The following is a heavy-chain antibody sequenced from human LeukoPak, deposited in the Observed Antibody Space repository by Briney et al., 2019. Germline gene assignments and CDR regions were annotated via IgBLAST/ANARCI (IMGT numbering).Heavy chain of an antibody. D-gene: IGHD2/OR15-2a*01. CDR3: LTIVETTFDAFDI. CDR2: INPDDKSA. J-gene: IGHJ3*02. Sequence: VGSLRLSCAASGFTFSKYWLHWLRQAPGKGLVWVSRINPDDKSASYADSVKGRFTIARDDARKTLYLQMNSLRAEDTAVYYCLTIVETTFDAFDIWGQGTMVTVSS. CDR1: GFTFSKYW. V-gene: IGHV3-74*01.